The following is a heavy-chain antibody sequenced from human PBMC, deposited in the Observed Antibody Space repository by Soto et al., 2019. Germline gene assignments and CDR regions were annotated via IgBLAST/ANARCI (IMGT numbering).Heavy chain of an antibody. V-gene: IGHV4-34*01. CDR3: VKDGDYYDSSGDYYEGYFDS. CDR2: INHSGST. J-gene: IGHJ4*02. Sequence: SETLSLTCAVYGGSFSGYYWSWIRQPPGKGLEWIGEINHSGSTNYNPSLKSRVTISVDTSKNQFSLKLSSVTAADTAVYYCVKDGDYYDSSGDYYEGYFDSWGQGTLVTVSS. CDR1: GGSFSGYY. D-gene: IGHD3-22*01.